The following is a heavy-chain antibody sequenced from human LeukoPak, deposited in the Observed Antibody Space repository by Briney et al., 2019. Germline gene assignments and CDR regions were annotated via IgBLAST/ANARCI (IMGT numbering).Heavy chain of an antibody. CDR2: IIPIFGTA. D-gene: IGHD1-1*01. CDR3: ARGPTGTTPFDP. Sequence: SVKVSCKASGGTFSSYAISWVRRAPGQGLEWMGGIIPIFGTANYAQKFQGRVTITADESTSTAYMELSSLRSEDTAVYYCARGPTGTTPFDPWGQGTLVTVSS. J-gene: IGHJ5*02. V-gene: IGHV1-69*13. CDR1: GGTFSSYA.